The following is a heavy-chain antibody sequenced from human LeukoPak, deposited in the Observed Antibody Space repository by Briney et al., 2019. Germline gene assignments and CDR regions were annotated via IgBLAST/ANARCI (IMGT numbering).Heavy chain of an antibody. CDR1: GFTFSSYA. J-gene: IGHJ4*02. Sequence: PGRSLRLSCAASGFTFSSYAMHWVRQAPGKGLKWVAVISYDGSNKYYADSVKGRFTISRDNSKNTLYLQMNSLRAEDTAVYYCARDPGQLLWGAFDYWGQGTLVTVSS. CDR2: ISYDGSNK. V-gene: IGHV3-30*04. D-gene: IGHD2-2*01. CDR3: ARDPGQLLWGAFDY.